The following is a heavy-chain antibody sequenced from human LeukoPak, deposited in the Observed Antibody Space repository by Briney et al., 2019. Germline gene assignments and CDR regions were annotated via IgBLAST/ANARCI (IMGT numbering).Heavy chain of an antibody. J-gene: IGHJ4*02. CDR2: INHSGST. Sequence: SETLSLTCDVYGGSFSGYYWSWIRQPPGKRLEWIGEINHSGSTNYNPSLKSRVTISVDTSKNHFSLRLSSVTAADTAVYYCARHNHFDPYFFDYWGQGTLVTVSS. V-gene: IGHV4-34*01. CDR3: ARHNHFDPYFFDY. CDR1: GGSFSGYY. D-gene: IGHD3-9*01.